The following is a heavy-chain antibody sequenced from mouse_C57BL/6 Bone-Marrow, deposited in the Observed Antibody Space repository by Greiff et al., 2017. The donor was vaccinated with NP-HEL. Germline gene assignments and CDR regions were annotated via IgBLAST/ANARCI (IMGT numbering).Heavy chain of an antibody. Sequence: QVQLQQPGAELVMPGASVKLSCKASGYTFTSYWMHWVKQRPGQGLEWIGEIDPSDSYTNYNQKFKGKSTLTVDKSSSTAYMQLSSLTSEDSAVYDCAVDELGYFAVWGTGTTVTVSS. CDR1: GYTFTSYW. CDR3: AVDELGYFAV. V-gene: IGHV1-69*01. J-gene: IGHJ1*03. CDR2: IDPSDSYT.